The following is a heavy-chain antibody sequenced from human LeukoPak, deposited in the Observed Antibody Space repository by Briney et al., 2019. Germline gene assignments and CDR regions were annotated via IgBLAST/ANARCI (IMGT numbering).Heavy chain of an antibody. CDR1: GFTFSIFA. V-gene: IGHV3-64D*06. CDR3: VKAGIAVAGTPFAY. CDR2: ITSNGGST. J-gene: IGHJ4*02. D-gene: IGHD6-19*01. Sequence: GGSLRLSCAASGFTFSIFAIHWVRQAPGKGLEYVSAITSNGGSTYYADSVKGRFTISRDNSKNTLFLQMSSLRAEDTAVYYCVKAGIAVAGTPFAYWGQGTLVTVSS.